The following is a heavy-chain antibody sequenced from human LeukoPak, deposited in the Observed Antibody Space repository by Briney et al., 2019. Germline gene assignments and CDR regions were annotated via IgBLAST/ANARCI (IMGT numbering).Heavy chain of an antibody. CDR3: ARDTRDVDWTLGAFDI. J-gene: IGHJ3*02. Sequence: GSLRLSCAASGFTFSRYAMTWVRQAPGKGLEWVSVIYSDGRTYYTDSVKGRFTISRDTPKNTVYLQMNSLRAEDTAMYYCARDTRDVDWTLGAFDIWGQGTKVTVSS. CDR1: GFTFSRYA. D-gene: IGHD3/OR15-3a*01. CDR2: IYSDGRT. V-gene: IGHV3-53*01.